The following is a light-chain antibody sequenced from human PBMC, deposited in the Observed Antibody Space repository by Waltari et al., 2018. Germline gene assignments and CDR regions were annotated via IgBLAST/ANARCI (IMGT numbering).Light chain of an antibody. V-gene: IGLV3-1*01. J-gene: IGLJ2*01. CDR3: QAWDSSTVV. CDR2: QVS. Sequence: SYELTQPPSVSVSPGQTASITCSGDKLGDKYACWYQQKPGQSPVLVIYQVSKRPSGIPERFSGSNSGNTATLTISGTQAMDEADYYCQAWDSSTVVFGGGTKLTV. CDR1: KLGDKY.